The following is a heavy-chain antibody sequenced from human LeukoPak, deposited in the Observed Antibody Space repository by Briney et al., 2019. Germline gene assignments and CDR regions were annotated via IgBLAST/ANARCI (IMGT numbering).Heavy chain of an antibody. CDR3: ARRGYYDSSGRHAFDI. V-gene: IGHV4-34*01. CDR1: GGSFSAYH. J-gene: IGHJ3*02. D-gene: IGHD3-22*01. Sequence: SETLSLTCAVYGGSFSAYHWSWIRQPPGKGLEWIGEINHSGSTNYNPSLKSRVTISVDTSKNQFSLKLSSVTAADTAVYYCARRGYYDSSGRHAFDIWGQGTMVTVSS. CDR2: INHSGST.